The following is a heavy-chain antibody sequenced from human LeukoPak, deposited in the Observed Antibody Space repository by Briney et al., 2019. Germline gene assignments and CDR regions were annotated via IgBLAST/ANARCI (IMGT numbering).Heavy chain of an antibody. Sequence: SETLSLTCTISGGSISSYYWSWIRQPPGKGLEWIGYIYYSGSTNYNPCLKSRVTISVDTSKNQFSLKLSSVTAADTAVYYCARERGWNYSKYYFDYWGQGTLVTVSS. CDR2: IYYSGST. CDR3: ARERGWNYSKYYFDY. J-gene: IGHJ4*02. CDR1: GGSISSYY. V-gene: IGHV4-59*01. D-gene: IGHD1-7*01.